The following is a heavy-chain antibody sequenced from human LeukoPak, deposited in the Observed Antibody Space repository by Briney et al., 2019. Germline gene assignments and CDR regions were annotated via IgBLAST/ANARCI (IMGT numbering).Heavy chain of an antibody. Sequence: GRSLRLSCAASGFTFSSYAMHWVRQAPGKGLEWVAVISYDGSNKYYADSVKGRFTISRDNSKNTLYLQMSSLRAEDTAVYYCARSGGDYAFDIWGQGTMVTVSS. CDR3: ARSGGDYAFDI. CDR2: ISYDGSNK. J-gene: IGHJ3*02. CDR1: GFTFSSYA. V-gene: IGHV3-30*04. D-gene: IGHD2-21*02.